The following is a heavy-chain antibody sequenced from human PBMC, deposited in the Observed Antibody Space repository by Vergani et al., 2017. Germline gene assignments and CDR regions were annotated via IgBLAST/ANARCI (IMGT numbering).Heavy chain of an antibody. J-gene: IGHJ6*04. Sequence: QVRLVESGGGVVQPGRSLRLSCATYGFIFQNYTMHWVRQAPGKGLEWVALISNDGRHTYYADSVRGRFSISRDNSKNTLYLQMNSLRTEDTANYYCRGEMDVWGKGTTVTVSS. CDR2: ISNDGRHT. V-gene: IGHV3-30*04. CDR1: GFIFQNYT. CDR3: RGEMDV.